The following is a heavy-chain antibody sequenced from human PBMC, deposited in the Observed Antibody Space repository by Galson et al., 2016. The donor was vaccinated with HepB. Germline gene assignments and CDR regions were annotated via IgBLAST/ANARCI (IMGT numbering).Heavy chain of an antibody. CDR2: IHYVGST. CDR1: GGSMSSYY. Sequence: ETLSLTCSVSGGSMSSYYWSWIRQPPEKGLEWIGHIHYVGSTNYNPSLKTRITISVDTAKNQFSLKMTSVTAADTAVYFCASIVGSFQSYFDHWGQGNLVTVSS. D-gene: IGHD1-26*01. CDR3: ASIVGSFQSYFDH. V-gene: IGHV4-59*01. J-gene: IGHJ4*02.